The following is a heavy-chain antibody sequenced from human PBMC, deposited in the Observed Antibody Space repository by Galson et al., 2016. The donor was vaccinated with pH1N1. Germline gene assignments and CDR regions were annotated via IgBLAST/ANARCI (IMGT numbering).Heavy chain of an antibody. Sequence: ETLSLTCSVSGISITHSDYYWGWIRQPPGKGLEWIAKLYYSGNTYYDASLKTRVTISVDTSQNQFSLHLKSVSSADTAVYYCARLSYGEYVDHWGQGTRVTVSS. V-gene: IGHV4-39*01. CDR2: LYYSGNT. CDR1: GISITHSDYY. CDR3: ARLSYGEYVDH. J-gene: IGHJ4*02. D-gene: IGHD3-10*01.